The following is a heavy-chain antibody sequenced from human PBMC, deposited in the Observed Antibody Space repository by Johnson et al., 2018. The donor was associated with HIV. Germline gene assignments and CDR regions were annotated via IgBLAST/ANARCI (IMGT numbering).Heavy chain of an antibody. CDR2: INWNGDTT. CDR1: GFIFENYG. Sequence: MLLVESGGSVVRPGGSLRLSCLGTGFIFENYGMSWVRQAPGKGLQWVSGINWNGDTTTYADSVKGRFTVSRDNAKRSLYLQLNSLGADDTALYYCATLTVRSRAFDIWGQGTLVTVSS. V-gene: IGHV3-20*04. J-gene: IGHJ3*02. D-gene: IGHD4-17*01. CDR3: ATLTVRSRAFDI.